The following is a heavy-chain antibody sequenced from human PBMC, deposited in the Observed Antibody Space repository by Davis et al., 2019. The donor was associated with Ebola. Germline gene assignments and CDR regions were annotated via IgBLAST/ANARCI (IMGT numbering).Heavy chain of an antibody. Sequence: ASVKVSCKASGYTFSSYGISWVRQVPGQGLEWMGWINTYNGDTNYAQNLQGRVTMTTDTSTSTAYMELRSLRSDDTAVYYCARRYYGSGPEGYWGQGTLVTVSS. CDR1: GYTFSSYG. J-gene: IGHJ4*02. CDR2: INTYNGDT. V-gene: IGHV1-18*04. CDR3: ARRYYGSGPEGY. D-gene: IGHD3-10*01.